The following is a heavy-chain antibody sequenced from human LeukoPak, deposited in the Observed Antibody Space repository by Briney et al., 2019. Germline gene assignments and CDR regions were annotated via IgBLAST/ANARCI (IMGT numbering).Heavy chain of an antibody. J-gene: IGHJ4*02. Sequence: GGSLRLSCAASGFTFSSYWMHWVRQAPGKGLAWVSRINSDGSSTTYADSVKGRFTISRDNAKNTLYLQMNSLRAEDTAVYYCARGAARLGSDYWGQGTLVTVSS. D-gene: IGHD6-6*01. CDR3: ARGAARLGSDY. CDR2: INSDGSST. V-gene: IGHV3-74*01. CDR1: GFTFSSYW.